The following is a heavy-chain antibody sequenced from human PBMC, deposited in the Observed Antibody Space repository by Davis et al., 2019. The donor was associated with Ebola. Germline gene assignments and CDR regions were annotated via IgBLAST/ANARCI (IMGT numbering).Heavy chain of an antibody. CDR1: GFTFSTSA. Sequence: GGSLRLSCVASGFTFSTSAMHWVRQAPGKGLEWVAVITNDGGRQNYVDPVKGRFSISRDNSKNTLSLQMNSLRAGDTAVYYCARGPSSYSGSYRPYDYWGKGTLVTVSS. D-gene: IGHD3-10*01. CDR2: ITNDGGRQ. J-gene: IGHJ4*02. V-gene: IGHV3-30*04. CDR3: ARGPSSYSGSYRPYDY.